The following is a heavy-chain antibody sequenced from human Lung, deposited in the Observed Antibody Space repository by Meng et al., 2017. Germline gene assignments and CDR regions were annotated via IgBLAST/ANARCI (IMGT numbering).Heavy chain of an antibody. Sequence: QWGGGRLRPLGPLALTCFVSGGSFSDYNWIWIRQAPGKGLQWIGEINHSGSTNYNPSLESRATISVDASQNNLSLKLSSVTAADSAVYYCARGPTTMAHDFDYWGQGTLVTVSS. CDR3: ARGPTTMAHDFDY. V-gene: IGHV4-34*01. CDR2: INHSGST. CDR1: GGSFSDYN. J-gene: IGHJ4*02. D-gene: IGHD4-11*01.